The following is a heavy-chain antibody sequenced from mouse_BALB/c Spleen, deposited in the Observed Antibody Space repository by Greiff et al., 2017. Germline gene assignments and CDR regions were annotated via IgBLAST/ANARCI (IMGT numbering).Heavy chain of an antibody. CDR1: GFNIKDTY. J-gene: IGHJ4*01. V-gene: IGHV14-3*02. CDR2: IDPANGNT. Sequence: VQLQQSGAELVKPGASVKLSCTASGFNIKDTYMHWVKQRPEQGLEWIGRIDPANGNTKYDPKFQGKATITADTSSNTAYLQLSSLTSEDTAVYYCARGRYGGAMDYWGQGTSVTVSS. D-gene: IGHD1-1*01. CDR3: ARGRYGGAMDY.